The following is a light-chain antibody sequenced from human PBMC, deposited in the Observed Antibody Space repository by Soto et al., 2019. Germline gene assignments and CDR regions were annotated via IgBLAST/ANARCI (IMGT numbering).Light chain of an antibody. CDR3: QQYNSYSIT. CDR2: DAS. V-gene: IGKV1-5*01. J-gene: IGKJ5*01. CDR1: QSISSW. Sequence: DIQMTQAPSILSASVGYKFTITCRASQSISSWLAWYQQKPGKAPKLLIYDASSLESGVPSRFSGSGSGTEFTLTISSLQPDDFATYYCQQYNSYSITFGQGTRLEIK.